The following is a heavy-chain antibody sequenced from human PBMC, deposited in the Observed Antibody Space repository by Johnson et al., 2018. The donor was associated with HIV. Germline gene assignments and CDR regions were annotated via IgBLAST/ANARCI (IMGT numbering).Heavy chain of an antibody. J-gene: IGHJ3*02. CDR1: GFTFSDYY. V-gene: IGHV3-11*04. CDR3: ASTKTPTRVVRGAFDI. D-gene: IGHD3-10*01. Sequence: VQLVESGGGLVKPGGSLRLSCAASGFTFSDYYMSWIRQAPGKGLEWVSYISSRGSTIYYADSVKGRFTISRDNAKNALYVQMKSLRPEDTAVYYCASTKTPTRVVRGAFDIWGQGTMVTVSS. CDR2: ISSRGSTI.